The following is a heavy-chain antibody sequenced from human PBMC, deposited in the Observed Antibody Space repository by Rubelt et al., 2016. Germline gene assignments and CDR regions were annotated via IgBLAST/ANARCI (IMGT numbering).Heavy chain of an antibody. Sequence: QVQLQQWGAGLLKPSETLSLTCAVYGGSFSGYYWSWIRQPPGKGLEWIGEINLSGSTNYNPSLKSRVTLSVAPSKNQFSLKLGSVTAADTAVYYCARGRMGFHYYYYGMDVWGQGTTVTVSS. CDR3: ARGRMGFHYYYYGMDV. CDR1: GGSFSGYY. J-gene: IGHJ6*02. CDR2: INLSGST. D-gene: IGHD1-26*01. V-gene: IGHV4-34*01.